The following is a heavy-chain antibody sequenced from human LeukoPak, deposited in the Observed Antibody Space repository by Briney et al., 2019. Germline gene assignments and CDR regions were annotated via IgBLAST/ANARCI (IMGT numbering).Heavy chain of an antibody. CDR1: GGSISSYY. D-gene: IGHD3-9*01. CDR3: ASPSPDYDILTGQHFDY. V-gene: IGHV4-39*01. Sequence: PSETLSLTCTVSGGSISSYYWGWIRQPPGKGLEWIGSIYYSGSTYYNPSLKSRVTISVDTSKNQFSLKLSSVTAADTAVYYCASPSPDYDILTGQHFDYWGQGTLVTVSS. CDR2: IYYSGST. J-gene: IGHJ4*02.